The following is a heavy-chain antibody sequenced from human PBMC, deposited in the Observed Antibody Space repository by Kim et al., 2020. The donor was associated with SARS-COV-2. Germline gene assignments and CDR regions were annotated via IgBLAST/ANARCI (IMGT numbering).Heavy chain of an antibody. Sequence: GGSLRLSCATSGFTFSASAMHWVRQASGKGLEWVGRIRSEANSYATAYAASVKCRFTISRDDSKNTAYLQMNSLKTEDTAVYYCTRPPAYYDDSRGYYFKDYWGQGTLLTVSS. CDR2: IRSEANSYAT. D-gene: IGHD3-22*01. V-gene: IGHV3-73*01. CDR1: GFTFSASA. CDR3: TRPPAYYDDSRGYYFKDY. J-gene: IGHJ4*02.